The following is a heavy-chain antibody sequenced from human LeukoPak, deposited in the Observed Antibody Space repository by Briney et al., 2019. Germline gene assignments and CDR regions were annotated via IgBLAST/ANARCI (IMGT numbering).Heavy chain of an antibody. Sequence: GRSLRLSCAASGFTFSSYAMHWVRQAPGKGLEWVAVISYDGSNKYYADSVKGRFTISRDNSKNTLYLQMNSLRVEDTAMYYCARETPTVLGDYWGQGTLVTVSS. CDR3: ARETPTVLGDY. D-gene: IGHD4-4*01. J-gene: IGHJ4*02. CDR2: ISYDGSNK. CDR1: GFTFSSYA. V-gene: IGHV3-30-3*01.